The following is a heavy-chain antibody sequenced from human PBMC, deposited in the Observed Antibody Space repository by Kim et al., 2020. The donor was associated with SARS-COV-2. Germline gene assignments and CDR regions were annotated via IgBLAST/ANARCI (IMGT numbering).Heavy chain of an antibody. Sequence: ASVKVSCKASGYTFTSYGISWVRQAPGQGLEWMGWISAYNGNTNYAQKLQGRVTMTTDTSTSTAYMELRSLRSDDTAVYYCARSQYSSSWVLYYYYGMDVWGQGTTVTVSS. CDR2: ISAYNGNT. CDR1: GYTFTSYG. D-gene: IGHD6-13*01. V-gene: IGHV1-18*04. J-gene: IGHJ6*02. CDR3: ARSQYSSSWVLYYYYGMDV.